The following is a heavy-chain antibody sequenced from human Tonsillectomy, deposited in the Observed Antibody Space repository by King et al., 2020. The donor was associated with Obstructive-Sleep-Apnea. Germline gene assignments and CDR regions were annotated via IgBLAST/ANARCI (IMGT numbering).Heavy chain of an antibody. V-gene: IGHV4-59*08. D-gene: IGHD5-12*01. CDR2: MYYSGKT. CDR3: ARHRGVEDYGGYGDYFDY. Sequence: QLQESGPVLVKPSDTLSLTCTVSGDFISNYYWSWIRQPPGKKLEWIGYMYYSGKTNYNHSLKSRVTISVDTSNIQFSLRLSSETAADTAVYYCARHRGVEDYGGYGDYFDYWGQGTLVTVSS. J-gene: IGHJ4*02. CDR1: GDFISNYY.